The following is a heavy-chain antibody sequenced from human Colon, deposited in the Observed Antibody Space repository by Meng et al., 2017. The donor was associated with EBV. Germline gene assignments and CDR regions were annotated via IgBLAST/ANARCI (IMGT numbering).Heavy chain of an antibody. CDR2: IKRASDGGTT. V-gene: IGHV3-15*01. D-gene: IGHD3-10*01. Sequence: VPLVGCGGGLVKPGESLRLSCAASGFTFTNSHMTWVRQAPGKGLEWVGRIKRASDGGTTDYAAPVKGRFTISRDDSKSTVYLQMNSLKSEDTGVYYCTDVGGDMIWGQGTLVTVSS. CDR3: TDVGGDMI. J-gene: IGHJ4*02. CDR1: GFTFTNSH.